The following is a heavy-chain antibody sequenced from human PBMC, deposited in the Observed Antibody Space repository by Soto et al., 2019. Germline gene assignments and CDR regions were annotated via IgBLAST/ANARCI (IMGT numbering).Heavy chain of an antibody. D-gene: IGHD3-10*01. J-gene: IGHJ4*02. V-gene: IGHV3-21*01. Sequence: GGSLRLSCAASAFTFSSYGMNWVRQAPGKGLEWVSSISSSSTYIYYADSVRGRFTISRDNAKNSLYLQMNSLRAEDTAVYYCARALDMKLNSGPRAFDYWGQGTLVTVSS. CDR3: ARALDMKLNSGPRAFDY. CDR1: AFTFSSYG. CDR2: ISSSSTYI.